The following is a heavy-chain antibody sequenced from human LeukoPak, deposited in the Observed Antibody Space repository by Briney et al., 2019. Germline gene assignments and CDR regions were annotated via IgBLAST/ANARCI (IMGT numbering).Heavy chain of an antibody. CDR3: ARGGGYSYGSFDY. CDR2: INRDGSST. D-gene: IGHD5-18*01. Sequence: GGSLRLSCAASGIIFSNYWMHWVRQAPGKGLVWVSRINRDGSSTSYADSVKGRFTISRDNAKSTLYLQMNSLRAEDTAVYYCARGGGYSYGSFDYWGQGTLVTVSS. CDR1: GIIFSNYW. V-gene: IGHV3-74*01. J-gene: IGHJ4*02.